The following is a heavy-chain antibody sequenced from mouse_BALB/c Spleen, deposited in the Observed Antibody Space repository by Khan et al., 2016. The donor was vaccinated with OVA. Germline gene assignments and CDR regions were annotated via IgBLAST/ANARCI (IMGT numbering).Heavy chain of an antibody. CDR3: VNHGSSSAWFAY. D-gene: IGHD1-1*01. CDR1: GYTFTSYW. Sequence: QVQLKQSGAELAKPGASVKMSCKASGYTFTSYWMHWVKQRPGQGLEWIGYINPSTDYTEYNQKFKDKATLTADKSSSTAYMHLTSLTSEDSAVYYCVNHGSSSAWFAYWGQGTLVTVSA. V-gene: IGHV1-7*01. J-gene: IGHJ3*01. CDR2: INPSTDYT.